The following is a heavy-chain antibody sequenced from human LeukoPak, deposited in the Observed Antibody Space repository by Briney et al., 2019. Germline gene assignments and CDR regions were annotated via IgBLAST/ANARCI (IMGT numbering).Heavy chain of an antibody. J-gene: IGHJ4*02. CDR1: GYSISSGYY. CDR3: ARDGYSYGFSLDY. Sequence: SETLSLTCAVSGYSISSGYYWGWIRQPPGKGLEWIGSIYHSGSTYYNPSLKSRVTISVDTSKNQFSLKLSSVTAADTAVYHCARDGYSYGFSLDYWGQGTLVTVSS. V-gene: IGHV4-38-2*02. CDR2: IYHSGST. D-gene: IGHD5-18*01.